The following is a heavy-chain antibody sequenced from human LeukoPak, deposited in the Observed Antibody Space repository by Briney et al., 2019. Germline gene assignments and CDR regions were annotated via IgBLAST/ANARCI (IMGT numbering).Heavy chain of an antibody. Sequence: GGSLRLSCAVSGFTFSTYSMNWVRQAPGKGLEWVSYVSSSSSTIYYADSVKGRFTISRDNAKNSLYLQMNSLRDEDTAVYYCAKDSDYYHSSGYYYAYFQHWGQGTLVTVSS. D-gene: IGHD3-22*01. CDR2: VSSSSSTI. J-gene: IGHJ1*01. CDR1: GFTFSTYS. CDR3: AKDSDYYHSSGYYYAYFQH. V-gene: IGHV3-48*02.